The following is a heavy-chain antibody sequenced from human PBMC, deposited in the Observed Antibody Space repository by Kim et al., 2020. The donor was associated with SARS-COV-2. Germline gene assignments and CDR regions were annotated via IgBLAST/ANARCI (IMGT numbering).Heavy chain of an antibody. CDR1: GFTFGDYA. D-gene: IGHD3-9*01. CDR3: AKAFNDILTADDWFDS. J-gene: IGHJ5*01. Sequence: GGSLRLSCAASGFTFGDYAMHWVRQAPGKGLEWVSGINWNSDSIAYADSVKGRFTISRDNAKNSLYLQMNSLRSEDTAFYYCAKAFNDILTADDWFDSWGQGTLVTVSS. CDR2: INWNSDSI. V-gene: IGHV3-9*01.